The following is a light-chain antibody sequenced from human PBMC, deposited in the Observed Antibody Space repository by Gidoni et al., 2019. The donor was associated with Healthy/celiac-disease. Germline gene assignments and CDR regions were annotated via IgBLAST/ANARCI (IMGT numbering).Light chain of an antibody. CDR3: QVWDSSSDPVV. V-gene: IGLV3-21*02. CDR2: DDS. Sequence: YVLTQPTSVSVDPGQTARITCGGNNIGSKSVHWYQQKPRQAPVLVVYDDSDRPSGIPELFSGSNSGNTATLTISRVEAGDEADYYCQVWDSSSDPVVFGGGTKLTVL. J-gene: IGLJ2*01. CDR1: NIGSKS.